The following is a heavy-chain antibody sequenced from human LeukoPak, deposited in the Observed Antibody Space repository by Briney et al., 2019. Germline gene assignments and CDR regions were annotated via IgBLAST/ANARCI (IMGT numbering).Heavy chain of an antibody. D-gene: IGHD3-22*01. CDR3: ASRYYDSSGLDY. CDR1: GCSISSSSYY. V-gene: IGHV4-39*01. Sequence: PSDTLSLTCTVSGCSISSSSYYWGWIRQPPGKGLEWIGSIYYSGSTYYNPSLKSRVTISVDTSKNQFSLKLGSVTAADTAVYYCASRYYDSSGLDYWGQGTLVTVSS. J-gene: IGHJ4*02. CDR2: IYYSGST.